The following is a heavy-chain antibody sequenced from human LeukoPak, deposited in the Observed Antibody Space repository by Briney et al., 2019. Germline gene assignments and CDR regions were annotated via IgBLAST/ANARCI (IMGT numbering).Heavy chain of an antibody. V-gene: IGHV3-33*01. Sequence: GGSLRPSCAASGFTFSSYNMHWVRQAPGKGLEWVAIIWYDGSNKYYADSVKGRFTISRDNAKNSLYLQMNSLRAEDTAVYYCARTLSAGGPDSPWGQGTLVTVSS. CDR1: GFTFSSYN. J-gene: IGHJ4*02. D-gene: IGHD4-23*01. CDR3: ARTLSAGGPDSP. CDR2: IWYDGSNK.